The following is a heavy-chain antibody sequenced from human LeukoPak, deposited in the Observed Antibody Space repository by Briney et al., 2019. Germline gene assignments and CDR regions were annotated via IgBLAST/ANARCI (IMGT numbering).Heavy chain of an antibody. J-gene: IGHJ4*02. CDR1: GLTVSTNY. CDR3: ARGFRSVTTWGYFDY. CDR2: ISSGGST. Sequence: GGSLRLSCAASGLTVSTNYMSWVRQAPGKGLEWVSLISSGGSTYYADSVKDRFTISRDNSKNTLYLQMNSLRAADTAVYYCARGFRSVTTWGYFDYWGQGTLVTVSS. D-gene: IGHD4-17*01. V-gene: IGHV3-66*01.